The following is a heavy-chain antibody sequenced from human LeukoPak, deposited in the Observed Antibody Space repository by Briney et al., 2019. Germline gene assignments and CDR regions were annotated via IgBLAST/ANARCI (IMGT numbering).Heavy chain of an antibody. V-gene: IGHV3-23*01. CDR1: GFTFGNYV. CDR2: ISGSGCNT. CDR3: AKSRYGGYDFFDY. Sequence: GGSLRLSCAASGFTFGNYVLTWVRQAPGKGLEWVSTISGSGCNTFYADSVKGRFTISRDSSRNTLFLQMSSLRAGDTAIYYCAKSRYGGYDFFDYWGQGALVTVSS. D-gene: IGHD5-12*01. J-gene: IGHJ4*02.